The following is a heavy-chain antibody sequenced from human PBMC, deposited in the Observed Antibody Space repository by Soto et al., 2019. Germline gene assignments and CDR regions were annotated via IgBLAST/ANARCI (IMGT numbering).Heavy chain of an antibody. CDR1: GGTFSPFT. V-gene: IGHV1-69*13. D-gene: IGHD3-22*01. CDR3: ARSQDSSGYWNSCFDP. J-gene: IGHJ5*02. Sequence: SVKVSCKSSGGTFSPFTLAGFRQAPGQGLEWVGGIIPIFGTANYPQKFKGRVTITADESTSTAYMELSSLRSEDTAVYYCARSQDSSGYWNSCFDPWGQGTLVTVSS. CDR2: IIPIFGTA.